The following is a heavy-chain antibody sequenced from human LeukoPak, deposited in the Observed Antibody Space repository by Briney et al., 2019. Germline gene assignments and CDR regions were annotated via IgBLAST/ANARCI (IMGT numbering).Heavy chain of an antibody. J-gene: IGHJ4*02. CDR2: IYYSGST. V-gene: IGHV4-39*01. CDR3: ASHKENRPIFGVGRPVDF. Sequence: PSETLSLTCIVSGGSINSSRYYWGWIRQPPGKGLEWIGSIYYSGSTYYNPSLKSRVTISVDTSKNQFSLKLSSVTAADTAVYYCASHKENRPIFGVGRPVDFWGQGTLVTVSS. CDR1: GGSINSSRYY. D-gene: IGHD3-3*01.